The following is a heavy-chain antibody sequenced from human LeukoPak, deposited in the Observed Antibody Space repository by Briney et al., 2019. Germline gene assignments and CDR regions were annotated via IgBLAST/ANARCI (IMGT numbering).Heavy chain of an antibody. J-gene: IGHJ5*02. D-gene: IGHD4-23*01. Sequence: SETLSLTCTVSGDSVTTYYWSWIRQPPGKGLEWIGYIHSGGSTIYNPSLKSRLSISRDTSKSQFSLKLSSVTAADTAVYYCARVSVVTPDWFDPWGQGTLVTVSS. CDR3: ARVSVVTPDWFDP. CDR1: GDSVTTYY. CDR2: IHSGGST. V-gene: IGHV4-59*02.